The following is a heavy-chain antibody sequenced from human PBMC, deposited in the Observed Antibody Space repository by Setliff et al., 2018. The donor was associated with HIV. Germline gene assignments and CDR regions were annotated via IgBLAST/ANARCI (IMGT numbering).Heavy chain of an antibody. J-gene: IGHJ4*02. D-gene: IGHD3-16*01. CDR3: AWGTQRPIDS. V-gene: IGHV1-69-2*01. CDR1: GYTFPDYY. CDR2: IDPDRGDT. Sequence: GASVKVSCKVSGYTFPDYYIQWVRQAPGKGLEWMGLIDPDRGDTVYAEKFQGRVTITADRSKDIAYMKLSSLRYEDTAMYYCAWGTQRPIDSWGQGTLVTVSS.